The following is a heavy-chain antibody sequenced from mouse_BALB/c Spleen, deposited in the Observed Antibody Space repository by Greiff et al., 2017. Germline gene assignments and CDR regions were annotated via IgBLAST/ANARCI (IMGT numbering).Heavy chain of an antibody. CDR1: GYSITSDYA. V-gene: IGHV3-2*02. CDR2: ISYSGST. Sequence: EVQLQQSGPGLVKPSQSLSLTCTVTGYSITSDYAWNWIRQFPGNKLEWMGYISYSGSTSYNTSLKSRISITRDTSKNQFFLQLNSVTTEDTATYYCARRGYDGYYFDYWGQGTTLTVSS. J-gene: IGHJ2*01. CDR3: ARRGYDGYYFDY. D-gene: IGHD2-2*01.